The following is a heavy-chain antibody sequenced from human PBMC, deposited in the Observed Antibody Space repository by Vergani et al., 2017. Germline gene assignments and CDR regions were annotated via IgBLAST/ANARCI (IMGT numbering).Heavy chain of an antibody. Sequence: QVQLVQSGAEVKKPGSSVKVSCKASGGTFSSYAISWVRQAPGQGLEWMGGIIPIFGTANYAQKFQGRVTITADKSTSTAYMELSSLRPEDTAVYYCAREGYGSGRATPGAFDIWGQGTMVTVSS. CDR2: IIPIFGTA. CDR3: AREGYGSGRATPGAFDI. D-gene: IGHD3-10*01. V-gene: IGHV1-69*14. CDR1: GGTFSSYA. J-gene: IGHJ3*02.